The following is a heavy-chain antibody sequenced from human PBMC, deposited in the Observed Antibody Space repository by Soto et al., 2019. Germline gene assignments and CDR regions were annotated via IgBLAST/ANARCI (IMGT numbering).Heavy chain of an antibody. V-gene: IGHV5-51*01. J-gene: IGHJ2*01. CDR3: ARQVGDDYGDQKTWYFDL. CDR2: IYPGDSDT. Sequence: GESLKISCKGSGYSFTSYWIGWVRQMPGKGLEWMGIIYPGDSDTRYSPSFQGQVTISADKSISTAYLQWSSLKASDTAMYYCARQVGDDYGDQKTWYFDLWGRGTLVTVSS. CDR1: GYSFTSYW. D-gene: IGHD4-17*01.